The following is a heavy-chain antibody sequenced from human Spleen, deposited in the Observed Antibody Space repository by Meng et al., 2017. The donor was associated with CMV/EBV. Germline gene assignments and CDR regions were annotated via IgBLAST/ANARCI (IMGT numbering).Heavy chain of an antibody. V-gene: IGHV1-18*01. Sequence: ASVKVSCKASSYIFTNYGISWVRQAPGQGLEWMGWMSAYNGFTNYVQKFQDRVTMTTDTSTSTAYMELRSLRSDDTAVYYCARGQGNWNDVSWFDPWGHGTLVTVSS. CDR1: SYIFTNYG. CDR2: MSAYNGFT. CDR3: ARGQGNWNDVSWFDP. J-gene: IGHJ5*02. D-gene: IGHD1-1*01.